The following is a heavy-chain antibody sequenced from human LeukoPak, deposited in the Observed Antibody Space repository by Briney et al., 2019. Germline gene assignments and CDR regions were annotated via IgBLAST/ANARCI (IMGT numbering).Heavy chain of an antibody. Sequence: SETLSLTCTVSGGSFGRYYWTWIRQSPGKGLEWIGYIHNSGSTNYNPSLKSRVAILVDTSKNQFSLKLSSVTAADTAVYYCARAQGYSSGWDFQHWGQGTLVTVSS. V-gene: IGHV4-59*01. D-gene: IGHD6-19*01. J-gene: IGHJ1*01. CDR1: GGSFGRYY. CDR3: ARAQGYSSGWDFQH. CDR2: IHNSGST.